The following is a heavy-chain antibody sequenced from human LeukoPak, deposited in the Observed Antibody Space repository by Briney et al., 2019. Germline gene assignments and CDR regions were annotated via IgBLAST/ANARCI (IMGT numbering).Heavy chain of an antibody. CDR3: ARERVGAAVPYYYYYYMDV. V-gene: IGHV3-20*04. Sequence: GGSLRLSCVASGFTFDDYGMSWVRQAPGKGLEWVSGINWNGGGTGYADSVKGRFTISRDNAKNSLYLQMNSLRAEDTALYYCARERVGAAVPYYYYYYMDVWGKGTTVTVSS. D-gene: IGHD1-26*01. CDR2: INWNGGGT. CDR1: GFTFDDYG. J-gene: IGHJ6*03.